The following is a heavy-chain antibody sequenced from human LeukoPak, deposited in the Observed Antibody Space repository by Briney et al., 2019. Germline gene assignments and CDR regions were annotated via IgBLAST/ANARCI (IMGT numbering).Heavy chain of an antibody. CDR1: GGTFSSYA. CDR2: IIPIFGTA. Sequence: SVKVSCKASGGTFSSYAISWVRQAPGQGLEWMGGIIPIFGTANYAQKFQGRVTITADKSASTAYMELSSLRSEDTAVYYCARGPTDAYGDFRFDYWGQGTLVTVSS. CDR3: ARGPTDAYGDFRFDY. J-gene: IGHJ4*02. V-gene: IGHV1-69*06. D-gene: IGHD4-17*01.